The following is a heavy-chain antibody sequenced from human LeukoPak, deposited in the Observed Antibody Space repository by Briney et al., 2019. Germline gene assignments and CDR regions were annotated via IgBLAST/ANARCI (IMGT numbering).Heavy chain of an antibody. J-gene: IGHJ3*02. CDR1: GFTFSSYS. V-gene: IGHV3-30-3*01. CDR3: VREVYCTSSSCPGAFDI. CDR2: FSFDGSNK. Sequence: QTGVSLRLSCAASGFTFSSYSMHWVRQAPGKGLEWVAVFSFDGSNKYYADSVKGRFTIPRDNSQNTLSLQMNSLRVEDTAVYYCVREVYCTSSSCPGAFDIWGQGTMVTVSS. D-gene: IGHD2-2*01.